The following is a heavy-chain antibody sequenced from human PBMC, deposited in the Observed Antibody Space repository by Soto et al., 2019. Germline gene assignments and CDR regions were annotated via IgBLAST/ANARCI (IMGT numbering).Heavy chain of an antibody. CDR3: ARERYSYGPYYFDY. V-gene: IGHV3-11*01. Sequence: LGGSLRLSCAASGFTFSDYYMSWIRQAPGKGLEWVSSITSSGSTTYYTDSVKGRFTISRDDAKNSLYLQMNSLRAEDTAVYYCARERYSYGPYYFDYWGQGTLVTVSS. D-gene: IGHD5-18*01. CDR1: GFTFSDYY. J-gene: IGHJ4*02. CDR2: ITSSGSTT.